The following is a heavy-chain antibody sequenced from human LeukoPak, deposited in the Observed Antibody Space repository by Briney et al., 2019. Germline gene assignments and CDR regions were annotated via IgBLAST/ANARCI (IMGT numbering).Heavy chain of an antibody. V-gene: IGHV4-59*08. Sequence: SETLSLTCTVSGGSLSGYYWSWIRQPPGKGLEWIGYIYYSGSTNYNPSLKSRVTISVDTSKNQFSLKLSSVTAADTAVYYCARHTDTGGMATINLDYWGQGTLVTVSS. CDR3: ARHTDTGGMATINLDY. D-gene: IGHD5-12*01. J-gene: IGHJ4*02. CDR2: IYYSGST. CDR1: GGSLSGYY.